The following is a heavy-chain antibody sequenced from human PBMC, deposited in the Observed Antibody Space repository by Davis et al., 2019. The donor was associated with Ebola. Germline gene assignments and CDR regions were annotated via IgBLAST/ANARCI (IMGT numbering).Heavy chain of an antibody. D-gene: IGHD1-26*01. CDR2: ISAYNGNT. V-gene: IGHV1-18*01. CDR1: SYTFTSYG. Sequence: ASVTVSCKASSYTFTSYGISRVRQAPGQGLEWMGWISAYNGNTNYAQKLQGRVTMTTDTSRSTAYMELRSLRSDDTAVYYCAREAGATTRIYDSWGQGTLVTVSS. CDR3: AREAGATTRIYDS. J-gene: IGHJ5*01.